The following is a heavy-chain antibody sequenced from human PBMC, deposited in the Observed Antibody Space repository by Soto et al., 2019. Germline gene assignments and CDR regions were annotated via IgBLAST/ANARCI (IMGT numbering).Heavy chain of an antibody. CDR3: ARVGTGAAWYQWFGP. V-gene: IGHV1-8*01. J-gene: IGHJ5*02. D-gene: IGHD6-13*01. CDR1: GYTFTSYD. Sequence: ASVKVSCKASGYTFTSYDINWVRQATGQGLEWMGWMNPNSGNTGYAQKFQGRVTMTRNTSISTAYMELSSLRSEDTAVYYCARVGTGAAWYQWFGPWGRGTLVTVSS. CDR2: MNPNSGNT.